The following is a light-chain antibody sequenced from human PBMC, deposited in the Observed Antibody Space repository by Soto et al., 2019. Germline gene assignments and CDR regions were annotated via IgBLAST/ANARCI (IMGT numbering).Light chain of an antibody. CDR3: QQRSTWPT. CDR1: QSVRTY. CDR2: DAS. Sequence: EIVMTQSPATLSVSPGESATLSCRASQSVRTYLAWYQVKPGQAPRLLIYDASSRASGVPARFSGSGSGTDFTLTISSLEPEDFALYYCQQRSTWPTFGQGTRLEIK. V-gene: IGKV3-11*01. J-gene: IGKJ5*01.